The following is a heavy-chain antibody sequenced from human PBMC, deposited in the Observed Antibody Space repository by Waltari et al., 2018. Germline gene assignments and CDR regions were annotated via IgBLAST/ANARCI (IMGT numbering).Heavy chain of an antibody. CDR2: TRSDEVTQ. CDR3: AKDTASSSYYCMDA. CDR1: GFAFKKYG. J-gene: IGHJ6*03. Sequence: QVQLVESGGGVVQPGGSLTISCVASGFAFKKYGMAWVRQASGKGLGWVAITRSDEVTQDYADAVEGRFTISRDNSKNTLYLQLSSLGADDTAIYYCAKDTASSSYYCMDAWGKGTTVTVSS. D-gene: IGHD6-6*01. V-gene: IGHV3-30*02.